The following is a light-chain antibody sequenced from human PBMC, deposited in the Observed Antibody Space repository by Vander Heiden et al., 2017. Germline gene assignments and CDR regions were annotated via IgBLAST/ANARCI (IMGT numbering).Light chain of an antibody. CDR3: APGDDSLNAWV. CDR1: NSNIGSNF. V-gene: IGLV1-44*01. Sequence: QTVLTQAPSASGNPGQTVTISCYGTNSNIGSNFVNWYQHVPGMAPKLLIYRNDQRPSGVPDRFSVSKSGTSVSLAINGLQSEDEADYYCAPGDDSLNAWVFGGGTKLTVL. J-gene: IGLJ3*02. CDR2: RND.